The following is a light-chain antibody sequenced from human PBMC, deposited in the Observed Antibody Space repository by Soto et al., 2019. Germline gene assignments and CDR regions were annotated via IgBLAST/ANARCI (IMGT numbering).Light chain of an antibody. CDR1: SSDVGGYNH. V-gene: IGLV2-14*01. J-gene: IGLJ3*02. CDR2: EVR. Sequence: QSALTQPASVSGSNGQSITISCTGTSSDVGGYNHVSWYQQHPGKSPKLIIYEVRNRPSWVSNRLSGSKSGNTASLTISGLQADDEADYYCCSYTSSSIRVFGGGTKVTVL. CDR3: CSYTSSSIRV.